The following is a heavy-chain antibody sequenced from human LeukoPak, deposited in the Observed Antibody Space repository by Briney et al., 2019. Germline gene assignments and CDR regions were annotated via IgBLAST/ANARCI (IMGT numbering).Heavy chain of an antibody. J-gene: IGHJ4*02. CDR2: INPSGGST. V-gene: IGHV1-46*01. CDR3: ARGHGYSYGKGSYFDY. CDR1: GYTFTSYY. Sequence: ASVKVSCKASGYTFTSYYMHWVRQAPGQGLEWMGIINPSGGSTSYAQKFQGRVTMTRDTSTSTAYMELSSLRSEDTAMYYCARGHGYSYGKGSYFDYWGQGTLVTVSS. D-gene: IGHD5-18*01.